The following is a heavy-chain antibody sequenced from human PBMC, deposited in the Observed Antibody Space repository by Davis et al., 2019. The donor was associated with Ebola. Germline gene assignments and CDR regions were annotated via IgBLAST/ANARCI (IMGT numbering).Heavy chain of an antibody. D-gene: IGHD6-13*01. J-gene: IGHJ5*02. CDR2: IYPGDSDT. V-gene: IGHV5-51*01. Sequence: GESLKISCKGSGYSFTSYWIGWVRQMPGKGLEWMGIIYPGDSDTRYSPSFQGQVTISADKSISTAYLQWSSLKASDTAMYYCARSAASNVEYSSSWYEGNWFDPWGQGTLVTVSS. CDR1: GYSFTSYW. CDR3: ARSAASNVEYSSSWYEGNWFDP.